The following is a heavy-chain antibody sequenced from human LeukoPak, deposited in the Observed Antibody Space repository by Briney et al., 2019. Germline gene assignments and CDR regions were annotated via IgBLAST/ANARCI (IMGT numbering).Heavy chain of an antibody. CDR1: GGSFSGYY. Sequence: PSETLSLTCAVYGGSFSGYYGSWIRQPPGKGLEWIGEINHSGSTNYNPSLKSRVTISVDTSKNQFSLKLSSVTAADTAVYYCARGHYPDSASNYFDYWGQGTLVTVSS. D-gene: IGHD3-22*01. CDR3: ARGHYPDSASNYFDY. CDR2: INHSGST. V-gene: IGHV4-34*01. J-gene: IGHJ4*02.